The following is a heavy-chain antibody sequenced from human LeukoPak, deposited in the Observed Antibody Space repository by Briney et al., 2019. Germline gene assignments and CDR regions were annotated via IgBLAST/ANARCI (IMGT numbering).Heavy chain of an antibody. CDR1: GGSISSSSYY. V-gene: IGHV4-39*07. D-gene: IGHD3-10*01. Sequence: SETLSLTCTVSGGSISSSSYYWGWIRQPPGKGLEWIGSIYYSGNAYYNPSLKSRVTISVDTSKNQFSLKLSSVTAADTAVYYCARTYYYGSGSYYGDWGQGTLVTVSS. CDR3: ARTYYYGSGSYYGD. J-gene: IGHJ4*02. CDR2: IYYSGNA.